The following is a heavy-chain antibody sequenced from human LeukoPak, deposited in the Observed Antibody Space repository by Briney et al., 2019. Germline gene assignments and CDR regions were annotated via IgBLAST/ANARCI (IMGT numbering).Heavy chain of an antibody. CDR1: GFTFSSYS. CDR3: ARGPYYDFWSGYWDDAFDI. V-gene: IGHV3-48*01. D-gene: IGHD3-3*01. Sequence: GGSLRLSCAASGFTFSSYSMNWVRQAPGKGLEWVSYISSSSSTIYYADSVKGRFTISRDNAKNSLHLQTNSLRAEDTAVYYCARGPYYDFWSGYWDDAFDIWGQGTMVTVSS. J-gene: IGHJ3*02. CDR2: ISSSSSTI.